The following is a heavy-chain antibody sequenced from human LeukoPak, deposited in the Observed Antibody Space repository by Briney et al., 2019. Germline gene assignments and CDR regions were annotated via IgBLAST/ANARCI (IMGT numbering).Heavy chain of an antibody. CDR3: ARPWYSSSWYDAFDI. CDR1: GYTFTGYY. CDR2: INPNSGGT. J-gene: IGHJ3*02. Sequence: ASVKVSCKASGYTFTGYYMHWVRQAPGQGLEWMGWINPNSGGTNYAQKFQGRVTMTRDTSISTAYMELSRLRSDDTAVYYCARPWYSSSWYDAFDIWGQGTMVTVSS. D-gene: IGHD6-13*01. V-gene: IGHV1-2*02.